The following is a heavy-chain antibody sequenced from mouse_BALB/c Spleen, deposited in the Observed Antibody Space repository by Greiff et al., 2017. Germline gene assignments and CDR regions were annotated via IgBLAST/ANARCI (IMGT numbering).Heavy chain of an antibody. D-gene: IGHD1-1*01. J-gene: IGHJ2*01. CDR2: IDPANGNT. CDR3: ARDTTVVGDY. CDR1: GFTFSDSY. V-gene: IGHV14-3*02. Sequence: VQLQQSGAELVKPGASVKLSCTASGFTFSDSYMHWVKQRPEQGLEWIGRIDPANGNTNYDPKFQGKATITADTSSNTSYLQLSSLTSEDTAVYYCARDTTVVGDYWGQGTTLTVSS.